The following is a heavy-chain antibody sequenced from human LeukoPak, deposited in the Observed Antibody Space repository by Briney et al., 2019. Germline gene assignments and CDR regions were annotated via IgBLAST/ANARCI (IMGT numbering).Heavy chain of an antibody. D-gene: IGHD5-18*01. Sequence: HPGGSLRLSCEASGFMFSSYSMNWVRQAPGKGLEWVSYISRRSSSIYYADSVKGRFIISRDNAKNSLYLQMNSLRAEDTAVYYCARDRRSPQLWLVGGNWFDPWGQGTLVTVSS. CDR2: ISRRSSSI. J-gene: IGHJ5*02. CDR3: ARDRRSPQLWLVGGNWFDP. CDR1: GFMFSSYS. V-gene: IGHV3-48*01.